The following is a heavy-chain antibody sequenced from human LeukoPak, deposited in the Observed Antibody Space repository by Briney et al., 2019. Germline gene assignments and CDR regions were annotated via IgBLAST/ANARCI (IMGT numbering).Heavy chain of an antibody. V-gene: IGHV1-69*01. D-gene: IGHD3-16*02. CDR2: IIPIFGTA. CDR3: ARAGYYDYVWGSYPLVYFDY. J-gene: IGHJ4*02. Sequence: SVKVSCKASGGTFSSYAISWVRQAPGQGLEWMGGIIPIFGTANYAQKFQGRVTITADESTSTAYMELSSLRSEDTAVYYCARAGYYDYVWGSYPLVYFDYWGQGTLVTVSS. CDR1: GGTFSSYA.